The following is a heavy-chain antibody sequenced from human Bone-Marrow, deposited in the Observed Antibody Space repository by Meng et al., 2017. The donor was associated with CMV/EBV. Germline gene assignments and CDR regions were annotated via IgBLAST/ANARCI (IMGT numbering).Heavy chain of an antibody. CDR2: ISSSSSYI. CDR3: ARDGDIVVMGMDV. D-gene: IGHD2-8*01. J-gene: IGHJ6*01. V-gene: IGHV3-21*01. Sequence: GGSLRFSCSASGFTFSSYSMNWVRQAPGKGLEWVSSISSSSSYIYYADSVKGRFTISRDNAKNSLYLQMNSLRAEDTAVYYCARDGDIVVMGMDVWGQGTTVTVSS. CDR1: GFTFSSYS.